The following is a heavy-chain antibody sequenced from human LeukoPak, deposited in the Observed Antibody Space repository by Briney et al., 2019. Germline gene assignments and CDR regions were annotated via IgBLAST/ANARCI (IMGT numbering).Heavy chain of an antibody. CDR3: ARVYYGSGSYPTLYYYYYMDV. Sequence: PSETLSLTCTVSGGSISSGDYYWSWIRQPPGKGLEWIVYIYYSGSTYYNPSIKSRVTISVDTSKNQFSLKLSSVTAADTAVYYCARVYYGSGSYPTLYYYYYMDVWGKGTTVTVSS. V-gene: IGHV4-30-4*08. J-gene: IGHJ6*03. CDR1: GGSISSGDYY. D-gene: IGHD3-10*01. CDR2: IYYSGST.